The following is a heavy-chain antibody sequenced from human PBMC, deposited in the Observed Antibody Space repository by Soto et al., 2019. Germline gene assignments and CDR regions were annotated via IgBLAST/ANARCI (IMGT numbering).Heavy chain of an antibody. CDR2: TRNKAHSYTT. CDR3: VRVHSGTYTFDY. V-gene: IGHV3-72*01. Sequence: PGGPLRLSCAASGFTFSDHYVDWVRQAPGKGLEWVGRTRNKAHSYTTEYAASVKGRFILSRDNLKNSVSLQMNSLRTEDTAVYYCVRVHSGTYTFDYWGQGTLVTVSS. J-gene: IGHJ4*02. CDR1: GFTFSDHY. D-gene: IGHD1-26*01.